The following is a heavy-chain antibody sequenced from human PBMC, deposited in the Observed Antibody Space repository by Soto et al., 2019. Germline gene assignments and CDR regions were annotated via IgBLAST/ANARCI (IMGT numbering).Heavy chain of an antibody. V-gene: IGHV3-23*01. Sequence: EVQLLESGGGLVQPGGSLRLSCAASGFTISNYVMSWVRQAPGKGLEWVSAISGSGGSTYYADSVKGRFTISRDNSKNMLYLQMNSLRAEDTAVYYCAKITIFGVAPTDYWGQGTLVTVSS. CDR2: ISGSGGST. J-gene: IGHJ4*02. CDR1: GFTISNYV. CDR3: AKITIFGVAPTDY. D-gene: IGHD3-3*01.